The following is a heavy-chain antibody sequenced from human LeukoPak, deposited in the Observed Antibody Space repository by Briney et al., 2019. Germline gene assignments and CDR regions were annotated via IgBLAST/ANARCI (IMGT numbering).Heavy chain of an antibody. Sequence: GGSLRLSCAASGFTFSSYSMNWVRQAPGKGLEWVSSISSSSSYIYYADSVKGRFTISRDNAKNSLYLQMNSLRAEDTAVYYCARQPTERGHYYYYYMDVWGKGTTVTVSS. CDR1: GFTFSSYS. V-gene: IGHV3-21*01. CDR2: ISSSSSYI. D-gene: IGHD4-11*01. CDR3: ARQPTERGHYYYYYMDV. J-gene: IGHJ6*03.